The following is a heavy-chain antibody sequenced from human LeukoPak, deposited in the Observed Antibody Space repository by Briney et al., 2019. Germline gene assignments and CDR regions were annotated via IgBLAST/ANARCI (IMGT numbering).Heavy chain of an antibody. CDR2: ISDNGGDT. J-gene: IGHJ4*02. CDR3: AKGSSGMLLSHFDY. V-gene: IGHV3-23*01. Sequence: GGSLRLSCAASGFTFNNYAMSWVRQAPGKGLEWVSAISDNGGDTKYADSVKGRFTISRDNSKNTLYLQMNSLRAEDTAVYYCAKGSSGMLLSHFDYWGQGTLVTVSS. CDR1: GFTFNNYA. D-gene: IGHD6-6*01.